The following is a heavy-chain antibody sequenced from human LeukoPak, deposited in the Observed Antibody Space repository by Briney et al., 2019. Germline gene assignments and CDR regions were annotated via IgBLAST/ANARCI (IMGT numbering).Heavy chain of an antibody. CDR2: ISSSGSTI. CDR3: AREKWLGNWNDVLPAFDI. CDR1: GFTFSDYY. J-gene: IGHJ3*02. V-gene: IGHV3-11*01. Sequence: GGSLRLSCAASGFTFSDYYMGWIRQAPGKGLEWVSYISSSGSTIYYADSVKGRFTISRDNAKNSLYLQMNSLRAEDTAVYYCAREKWLGNWNDVLPAFDIWGQGTMVTVSS. D-gene: IGHD1-1*01.